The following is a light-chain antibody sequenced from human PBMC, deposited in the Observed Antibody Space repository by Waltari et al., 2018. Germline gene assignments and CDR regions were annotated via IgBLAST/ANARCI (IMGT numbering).Light chain of an antibody. CDR1: QSVSSY. J-gene: IGKJ2*01. Sequence: EIVLTQSPATLPLSPGDRATLSCRASQSVSSYLAWYQQKPGQAPRLLIYDASNRATGIPARFSGSGSGTDFTLTISSLEPEDFAVYYCQQRRDTFGQGTKLEIK. V-gene: IGKV3-11*01. CDR2: DAS. CDR3: QQRRDT.